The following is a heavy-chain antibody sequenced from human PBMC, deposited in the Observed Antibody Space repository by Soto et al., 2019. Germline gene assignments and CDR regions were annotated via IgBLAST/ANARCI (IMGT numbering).Heavy chain of an antibody. CDR1: GGSISSSSYY. J-gene: IGHJ4*02. V-gene: IGHV4-39*01. Sequence: PSETLSLTCTVSGGSISSSSYYWGWIRQPPGKGLEWIGSIYYSGSTYYNPSLKSRVTISVDTSKNQFSLKLSSVTAADTAVYYCARRLKNIGYCSGGSCPEVWGQGTLVTVSS. CDR2: IYYSGST. CDR3: ARRLKNIGYCSGGSCPEV. D-gene: IGHD2-15*01.